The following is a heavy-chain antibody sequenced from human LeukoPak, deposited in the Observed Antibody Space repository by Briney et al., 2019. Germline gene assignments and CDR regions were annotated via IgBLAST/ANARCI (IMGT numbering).Heavy chain of an antibody. CDR2: IYSGGST. D-gene: IGHD6-19*01. V-gene: IGHV3-53*01. CDR1: GFTFSSYA. Sequence: PGGSLRLSCAASGFTFSSYAMSWVRQAPGKGLEWVSVIYSGGSTYYADSVKGRFTISRDNSKNTLYLQMNSLRAEDTAVYYCATEIAVAGTGNWFDPWGQGTLVTVSS. J-gene: IGHJ5*02. CDR3: ATEIAVAGTGNWFDP.